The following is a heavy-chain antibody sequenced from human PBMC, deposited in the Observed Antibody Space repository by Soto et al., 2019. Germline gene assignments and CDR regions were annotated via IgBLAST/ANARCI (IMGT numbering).Heavy chain of an antibody. CDR3: AREGDLGRWIQPLDS. CDR2: IYHNGST. J-gene: IGHJ4*02. CDR1: GGSISSSNW. Sequence: SETLSLTCAVSGGSISSSNWWSWVRQPPGKGMEWIGEIYHNGSTKYNPSLKSRVTMSVDTSKNHFSLKLISVTTADTAVYFCAREGDLGRWIQPLDSWGQGTLVTVSS. V-gene: IGHV4-4*02. D-gene: IGHD1-26*01.